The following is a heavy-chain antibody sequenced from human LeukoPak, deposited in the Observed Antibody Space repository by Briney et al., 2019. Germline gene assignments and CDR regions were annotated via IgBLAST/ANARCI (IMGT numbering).Heavy chain of an antibody. CDR2: ISGSGGST. CDR3: AKDRDYYDSSGYTGS. J-gene: IGHJ5*02. D-gene: IGHD3-22*01. CDR1: GFTFSSYG. Sequence: GGSLRLSCAASGFTFSSYGMSWVRQTPGKGLEWVSAISGSGGSTYYADSVKGRFTISRDNSKNTLYLQMNSLRAEDTAVYYCAKDRDYYDSSGYTGSWGQGTLVTVSS. V-gene: IGHV3-23*01.